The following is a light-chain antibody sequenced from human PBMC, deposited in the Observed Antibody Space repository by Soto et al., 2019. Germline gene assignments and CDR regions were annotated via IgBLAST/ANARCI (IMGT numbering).Light chain of an antibody. V-gene: IGLV2-14*01. CDR1: SSDVGGYNY. Sequence: QSALTQPASVCGSPGQSITISCTGTSSDVGGYNYVSWYQQHPGKAPKLMIYEVSNRPSGVSNRFSGSKSGNTASLTISGLQAEDEADYYCSSYTSSSTLWVFGGGTKLTVL. CDR3: SSYTSSSTLWV. CDR2: EVS. J-gene: IGLJ3*02.